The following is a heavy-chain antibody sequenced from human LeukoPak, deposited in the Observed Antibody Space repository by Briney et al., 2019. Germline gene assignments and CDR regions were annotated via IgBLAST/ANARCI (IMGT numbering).Heavy chain of an antibody. CDR3: AKDAAGFSDFDY. Sequence: GRTLRLSCAASGFSFSSYGMNWVRQAPGKGLEWVSGISGSGGRTYYADSVKGRFTISRDNSKNTLYLQMNNLRADDTAVYYCAKDAAGFSDFDYWGQGTLVTVSS. CDR2: ISGSGGRT. CDR1: GFSFSSYG. V-gene: IGHV3-23*01. D-gene: IGHD3-9*01. J-gene: IGHJ4*02.